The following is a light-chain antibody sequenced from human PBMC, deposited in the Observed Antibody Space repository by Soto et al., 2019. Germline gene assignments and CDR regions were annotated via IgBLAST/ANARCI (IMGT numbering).Light chain of an antibody. CDR3: HQYNFWPS. Sequence: EIVLTQSPGTLSLSPGERATLSCRASQSVRNNYLAWYQQRPGQSPRLLIYGTSTRATGVPARFSGSGSGTEFTLSISSLQSEDFAVYYCHQYNFWPSFGQGTKVDIK. V-gene: IGKV3-15*01. CDR2: GTS. CDR1: QSVRNN. J-gene: IGKJ1*01.